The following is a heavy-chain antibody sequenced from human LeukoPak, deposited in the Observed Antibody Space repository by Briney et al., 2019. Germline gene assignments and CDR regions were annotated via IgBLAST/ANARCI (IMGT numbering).Heavy chain of an antibody. D-gene: IGHD4-17*01. CDR1: GYTFTGYY. J-gene: IGHJ6*02. CDR3: AREVAPTNDYGDYEHYYYYYGMDV. V-gene: IGHV1-2*02. CDR2: INPNSGGT. Sequence: ASVKVSCKASGYTFTGYYMHWVRQAPGQGLEWMGWINPNSGGTNYAQKFQGRVTMARDTSISTAYMELSRLRSDDTAVYYCAREVAPTNDYGDYEHYYYYYGMDVWGQGTTVTVSS.